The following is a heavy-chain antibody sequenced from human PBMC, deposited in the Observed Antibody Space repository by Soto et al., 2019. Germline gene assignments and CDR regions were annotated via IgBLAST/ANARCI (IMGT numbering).Heavy chain of an antibody. CDR1: GYTLTELS. V-gene: IGHV1-24*01. CDR3: ATDHGGDYYFDY. Sequence: ASVKVSCKVSGYTLTELSIHWVRQAPGKGLEWMGGFDPEDGETIYAQKFQGRVTMTEDTSTDTAYMELSSLRSEDTAVYYCATDHGGDYYFDYWGQGTLVTVSS. D-gene: IGHD4-17*01. CDR2: FDPEDGET. J-gene: IGHJ4*02.